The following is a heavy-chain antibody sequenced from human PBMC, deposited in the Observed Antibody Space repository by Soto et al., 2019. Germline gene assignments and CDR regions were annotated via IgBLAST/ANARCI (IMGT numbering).Heavy chain of an antibody. CDR2: ISSSGSTV. Sequence: GGSLRLSCVASGFTFSSSEMNWVRLAPGKGLEWVSHISSSGSTVYHADSVEGRLTISRDNAKNSLFLQRNGLRAKDTALYYCAREGYYDTMDYWALGTLVSVSS. CDR1: GFTFSSSE. J-gene: IGHJ4*02. D-gene: IGHD3-22*01. V-gene: IGHV3-48*03. CDR3: AREGYYDTMDY.